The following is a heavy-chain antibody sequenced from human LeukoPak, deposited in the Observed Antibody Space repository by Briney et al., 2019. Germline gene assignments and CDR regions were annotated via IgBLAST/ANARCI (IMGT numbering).Heavy chain of an antibody. CDR1: GFTVSSNY. Sequence: GGSLRLSCVASGFTVSSNYMSWVRQAPGKGLEWVSVIYSGGSTYYADSVKGRFTISRHNSKNTLYLQMNSLRAEDTAVYYCARDLAGDKDYWGQGTLVTVPS. D-gene: IGHD1-26*01. J-gene: IGHJ4*02. V-gene: IGHV3-53*04. CDR3: ARDLAGDKDY. CDR2: IYSGGST.